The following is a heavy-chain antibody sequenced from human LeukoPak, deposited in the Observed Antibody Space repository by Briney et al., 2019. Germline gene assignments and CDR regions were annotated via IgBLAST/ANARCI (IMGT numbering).Heavy chain of an antibody. Sequence: SGGSLRLSCEASGFTFRDYWMTWVRQAPGKELEWVANVKQDGTEKFYVDSVKGRFTISRDNGKNSLYLQMNSLRVEDTAIYYCARAGGTSWADYWGQGTLVTVSS. J-gene: IGHJ4*02. D-gene: IGHD6-13*01. V-gene: IGHV3-7*01. CDR3: ARAGGTSWADY. CDR1: GFTFRDYW. CDR2: VKQDGTEK.